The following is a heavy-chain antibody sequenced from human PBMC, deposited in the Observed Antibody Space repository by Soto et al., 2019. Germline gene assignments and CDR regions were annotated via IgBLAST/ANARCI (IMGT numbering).Heavy chain of an antibody. Sequence: PSETLSLTCAVSGGSIGGVGYSWSWIRQPPGGGLEWIGYMYHSGTFLKSPSLKTRLTMSLDMSKNQFSLTLNSMTAADTAVYYCARAQFYSGSGNYNNLMFDAWGQGIQVTASS. CDR2: MYHSGTF. V-gene: IGHV4-30-2*01. CDR1: GGSIGGVGYS. CDR3: ARAQFYSGSGNYNNLMFDA. D-gene: IGHD3-10*01. J-gene: IGHJ5*02.